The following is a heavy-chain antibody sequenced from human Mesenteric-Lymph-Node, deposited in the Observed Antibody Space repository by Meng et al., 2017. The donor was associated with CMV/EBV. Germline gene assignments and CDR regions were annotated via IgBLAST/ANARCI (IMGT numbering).Heavy chain of an antibody. V-gene: IGHV2-5*02. CDR3: ARARYGDIGY. CDR1: WFALDTSGVR. D-gene: IGHD4/OR15-4a*01. J-gene: IGHJ4*02. CDR2: IFWDDAK. Sequence: CTFAWFALDTSGVRLRWIRPPPGQALEWLALIFWDDAKRSSPSLKTRLTITKDTSKTQVVLTLTNMDPVDTATYYCARARYGDIGYWGQGTLVTVSS.